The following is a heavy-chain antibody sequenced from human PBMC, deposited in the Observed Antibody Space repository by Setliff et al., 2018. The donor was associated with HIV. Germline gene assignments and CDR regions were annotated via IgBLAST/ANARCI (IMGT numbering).Heavy chain of an antibody. D-gene: IGHD2-2*03. CDR1: GFTFSSYA. Sequence: LRLSCAASGFTFSSYASGWVCQAPGKGLEWVSAISGSGGSTYYADSVKGRFTISSDNSKNTLYLQMNSLRAEDTAVYYCAKDLDIVVVPAAPGAFDNWGQGTMVTVSS. CDR2: ISGSGGST. CDR3: AKDLDIVVVPAAPGAFDN. V-gene: IGHV3-23*01. J-gene: IGHJ3*02.